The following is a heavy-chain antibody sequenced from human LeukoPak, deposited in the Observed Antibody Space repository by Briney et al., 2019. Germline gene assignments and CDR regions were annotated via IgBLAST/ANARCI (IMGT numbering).Heavy chain of an antibody. CDR1: GVTFSAYA. CDR3: AKDRSWIIDAWFDY. Sequence: GGALRLSCEPSGVTFSAYAMSWVRQAPGKGLEWVTSITGYGDRTYYADSVKGRFTISRDNSKNTLYLQMNSLRAEDTAVYYCAKDRSWIIDAWFDYWGQGTRVTVSS. D-gene: IGHD1-1*01. J-gene: IGHJ4*02. CDR2: ITGYGDRT. V-gene: IGHV3-23*01.